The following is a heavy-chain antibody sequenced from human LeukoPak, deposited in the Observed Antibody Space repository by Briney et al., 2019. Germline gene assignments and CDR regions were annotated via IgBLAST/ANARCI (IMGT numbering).Heavy chain of an antibody. D-gene: IGHD2-8*01. J-gene: IGHJ3*02. CDR2: ISYDGSNK. CDR1: GFTFSSFA. V-gene: IGHV3-30*01. Sequence: GGSLRLSCAASGFTFSSFAMLWVGQAPGKGLEWVAVISYDGSNKYSADYVKGLITISRDNSKNTLYLQMNSLRAEDTAVYYCARALPIVLMMYAGNDAFYIWGQGTMVTVSS. CDR3: ARALPIVLMMYAGNDAFYI.